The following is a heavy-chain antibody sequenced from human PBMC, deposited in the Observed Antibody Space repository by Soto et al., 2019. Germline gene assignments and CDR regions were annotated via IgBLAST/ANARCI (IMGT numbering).Heavy chain of an antibody. J-gene: IGHJ4*02. CDR1: GYTFTGYY. V-gene: IGHV1-2*04. Sequence: ASVKVSCKASGYTFTGYYIHWVRQAPGQGLEWMGWINPNSGATNYAQKFQGWVTMTRDSSISTAYMELSRLRSDDTAVYYCAREIKVPGDRFRETSASFDYWGQGTLVTVPQ. CDR3: AREIKVPGDRFRETSASFDY. CDR2: INPNSGAT. D-gene: IGHD7-27*01.